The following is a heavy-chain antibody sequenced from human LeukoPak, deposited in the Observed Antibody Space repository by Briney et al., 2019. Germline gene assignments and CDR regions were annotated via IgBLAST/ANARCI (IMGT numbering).Heavy chain of an antibody. V-gene: IGHV1-46*01. Sequence: GASVKVSCKASGYTFTSYYMHWVRQAPGQGLEWMGIINPSGGSTSYAQKFQGRVTMTRDMSTSTVYMELSSLRSEDTAVYYCARAQSGYSQLSSRWYQGASKSSSYLDPWGQGTLVTVSS. CDR3: ARAQSGYSQLSSRWYQGASKSSSYLDP. CDR1: GYTFTSYY. CDR2: INPSGGST. D-gene: IGHD5-18*01. J-gene: IGHJ5*02.